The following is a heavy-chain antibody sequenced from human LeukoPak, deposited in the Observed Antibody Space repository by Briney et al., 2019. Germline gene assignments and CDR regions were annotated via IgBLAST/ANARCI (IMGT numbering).Heavy chain of an antibody. J-gene: IGHJ5*02. V-gene: IGHV4-59*01. CDR2: IFYSGST. CDR1: GGSISSYY. Sequence: SETLSLTCTVSGGSISSYYWSWIRQPPEKGLEWIGHIFYSGSTNYNPSLKSRVTISVDTSKNQFSLKLSFVTAADTAVYYCARGVSTVTSLNSHSWFDPWGQGTPVTVSS. CDR3: ARGVSTVTSLNSHSWFDP. D-gene: IGHD4-17*01.